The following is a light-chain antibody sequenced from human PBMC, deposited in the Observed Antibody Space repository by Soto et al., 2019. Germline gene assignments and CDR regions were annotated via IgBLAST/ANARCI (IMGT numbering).Light chain of an antibody. CDR2: GTS. J-gene: IGKJ1*01. CDR1: QSISGW. Sequence: DIQMPQSPSTLSASVGDRVTITCRASQSISGWLAWYQQKPGKAPKLLIFGTSSLTSGVPSRFSGSGSGTEFTLTISSLQPDDFATYYCQQYSNYCTFGQGTKV. CDR3: QQYSNYCT. V-gene: IGKV1-5*03.